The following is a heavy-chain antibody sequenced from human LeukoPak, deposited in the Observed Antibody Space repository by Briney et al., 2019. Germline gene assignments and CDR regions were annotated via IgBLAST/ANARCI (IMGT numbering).Heavy chain of an antibody. CDR2: ITAYNGNT. V-gene: IGHV1-18*01. CDR3: ARVVVPAAMSYYYYMDV. D-gene: IGHD2-2*01. CDR1: GYTFTSYG. Sequence: ASVKVSCKASGYTFTSYGISWVRQAPGQGLEWMGWITAYNGNTDYAQKLQDRVTVTTDTSTSTAYMELRSLRSDDTAVYYCARVVVPAAMSYYYYMDVWGKGTTVTVSS. J-gene: IGHJ6*03.